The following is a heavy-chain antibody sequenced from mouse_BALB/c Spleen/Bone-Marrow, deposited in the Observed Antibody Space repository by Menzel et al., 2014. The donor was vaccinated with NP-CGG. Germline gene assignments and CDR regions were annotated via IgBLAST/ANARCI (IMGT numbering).Heavy chain of an antibody. V-gene: IGHV5-9-3*01. D-gene: IGHD1-1*01. CDR1: GFTFSSYA. J-gene: IGHJ2*01. CDR3: ARHYYGSSYYFDY. Sequence: EVHLVESGGGLVKPGGSLKLSCAASGFTFSSYAMSWVRQTPEKRLEWVATISSGGSYTHYPDSVKGRFTISRDNAKNTLYLQMSSLRSEDTAMYYCARHYYGSSYYFDYWGQGTTLTVSS. CDR2: ISSGGSYT.